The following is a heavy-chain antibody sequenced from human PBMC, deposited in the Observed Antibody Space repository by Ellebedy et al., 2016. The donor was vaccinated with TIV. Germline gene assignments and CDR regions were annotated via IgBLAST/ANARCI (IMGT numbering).Heavy chain of an antibody. CDR3: ASLYSSGWYRTYGMDV. V-gene: IGHV1-8*01. Sequence: ASVKVSXXASGYTFTSYDINWVRQATGQGLEWMGWMNPNSGNTGYAQKFQGRVTMTRSTSISTAYMELSSLRSEDTAVYYCASLYSSGWYRTYGMDVWGQGTTVTVSS. D-gene: IGHD6-19*01. CDR1: GYTFTSYD. J-gene: IGHJ6*02. CDR2: MNPNSGNT.